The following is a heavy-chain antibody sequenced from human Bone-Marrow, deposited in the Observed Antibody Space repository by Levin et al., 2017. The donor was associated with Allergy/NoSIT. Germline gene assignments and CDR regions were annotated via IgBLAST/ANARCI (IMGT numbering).Heavy chain of an antibody. J-gene: IGHJ5*02. Sequence: GGSLRLSCAVSGFTVYNNFMSWVRQAPGKGLEWVSFVYSGGKTYYADSVKGRFIISRDSSTNTLYLQMNTLKDEDTAVYYCARGPGAVPWAWGQGTLVTVSS. V-gene: IGHV3-53*01. D-gene: IGHD6-19*01. CDR3: ARGPGAVPWA. CDR2: VYSGGKT. CDR1: GFTVYNNF.